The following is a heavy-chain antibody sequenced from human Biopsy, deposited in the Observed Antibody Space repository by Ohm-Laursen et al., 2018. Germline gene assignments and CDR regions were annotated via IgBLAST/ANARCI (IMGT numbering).Heavy chain of an antibody. J-gene: IGHJ3*02. V-gene: IGHV4-59*08. CDR1: GGSISGSS. CDR3: AKHGSGWTGDDAFHI. CDR2: ISYSRDT. D-gene: IGHD6-19*01. Sequence: PPGTLSLTCTVSGGSISGSSWSWIRQAPGKGLEWIGYISYSRDTNYNPSLKSRITISVDTSKNRFSLKLTSVTAADTAVYYCAKHGSGWTGDDAFHIWGQGTMVTVSS.